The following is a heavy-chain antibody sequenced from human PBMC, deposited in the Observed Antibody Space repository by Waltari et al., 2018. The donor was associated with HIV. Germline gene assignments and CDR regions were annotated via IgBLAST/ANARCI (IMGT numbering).Heavy chain of an antibody. V-gene: IGHV1-69*06. CDR2: IIPIFGTA. D-gene: IGHD6-13*01. Sequence: QVQLVQSGAEVKKPGSSVKVSCKASGGTFSSYAISWVRQTPGQGLEWMGGIIPIFGTANYAQKFQGRVTITADKSTSTAYMELSSLRSEDTAVYYCARGNLAAAEIDYGMDVWGQGTTVTVSS. CDR1: GGTFSSYA. CDR3: ARGNLAAAEIDYGMDV. J-gene: IGHJ6*02.